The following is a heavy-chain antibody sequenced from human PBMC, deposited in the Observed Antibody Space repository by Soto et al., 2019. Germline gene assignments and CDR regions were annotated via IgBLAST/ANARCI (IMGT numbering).Heavy chain of an antibody. CDR3: ARAGYDFWSGYSGGRDYYGMDV. V-gene: IGHV1-2*04. D-gene: IGHD3-3*01. Sequence: ASVKVSCKASGYTFTGCYMHWVRQAPGQGLGWMGWINPNSGGTNYAQKFQGWVTMTRDTSISTAYMELSRLRSDDTAVYYCARAGYDFWSGYSGGRDYYGMDVWGQGTTVTVSS. CDR2: INPNSGGT. CDR1: GYTFTGCY. J-gene: IGHJ6*02.